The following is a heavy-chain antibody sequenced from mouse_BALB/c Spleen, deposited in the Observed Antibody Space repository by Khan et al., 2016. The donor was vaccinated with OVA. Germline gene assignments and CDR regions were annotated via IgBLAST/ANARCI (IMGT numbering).Heavy chain of an antibody. J-gene: IGHJ3*01. D-gene: IGHD2-3*01. Sequence: EVQLQESGPELVKPGASVKMSCKASGYTFTAYVMQWVKQKPGQGLEWIGYVYPYNDGTKYNEKFKGKVTLPSDKSSSTAYMELSSLTSADSAVYYSSRSEGYDGLCAYWGQGTLVTVSA. CDR1: GYTFTAYV. V-gene: IGHV1S136*01. CDR3: SRSEGYDGLCAY. CDR2: VYPYNDGT.